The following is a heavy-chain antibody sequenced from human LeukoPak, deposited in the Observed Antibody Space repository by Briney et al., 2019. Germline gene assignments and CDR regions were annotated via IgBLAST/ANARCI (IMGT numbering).Heavy chain of an antibody. J-gene: IGHJ4*02. V-gene: IGHV1-2*06. Sequence: ASVKVSCKASGYPLTDYYVHWVRQAPGQGLQWMGRINPNSGGTEYAQKFQGGVTMTRDTSITTAYMELSRLRSDDTAVYYCARVSYGNSAIPFDYWGQGTLVTVSS. CDR2: INPNSGGT. CDR3: ARVSYGNSAIPFDY. CDR1: GYPLTDYY. D-gene: IGHD4-23*01.